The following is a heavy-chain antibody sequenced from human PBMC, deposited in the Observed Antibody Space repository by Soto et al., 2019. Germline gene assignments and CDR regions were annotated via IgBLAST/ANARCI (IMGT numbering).Heavy chain of an antibody. CDR3: ARAIHSGSYSQLDY. CDR2: IYYTGST. CDR1: GGSTRNYY. V-gene: IGHV4-59*01. Sequence: KPSETLSLTCTVSGGSTRNYYWSWIRQPPGKGLEWIGYIYYTGSTNYSPSLESRVTISIDPSKNQFSLKLSSVTAADTAVYYCARAIHSGSYSQLDYWGQGTQVTVSS. D-gene: IGHD1-26*01. J-gene: IGHJ4*02.